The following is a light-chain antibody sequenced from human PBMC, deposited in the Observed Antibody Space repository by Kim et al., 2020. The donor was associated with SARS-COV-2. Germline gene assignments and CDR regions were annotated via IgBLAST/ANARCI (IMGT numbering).Light chain of an antibody. CDR2: SAS. CDR1: QGIINL. CDR3: LQDYNYPYT. Sequence: PSVGIPLTFPCRASQGIINLLRLYQHRPGNAPYLLIFSASSLQRGFPSSFRASGSGTDFTLTISRLQPEDFATYYCLQDYNYPYTFGQGPKLEI. J-gene: IGKJ2*01. V-gene: IGKV1-6*01.